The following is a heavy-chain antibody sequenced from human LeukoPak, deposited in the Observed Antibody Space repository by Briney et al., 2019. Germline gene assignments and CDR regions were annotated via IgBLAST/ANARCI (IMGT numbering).Heavy chain of an antibody. CDR3: AKDAGMYDSGYDSYNDY. Sequence: SGGSLRLSCAASGFTFSSYGMHWVRQAPGKGLEWVAVISYDGSNKYYVDSVKGRFTISRDNSKNTLYLQMNSLRAEDTAVYYCAKDAGMYDSGYDSYNDYWGQGTLVTVSS. CDR1: GFTFSSYG. CDR2: ISYDGSNK. D-gene: IGHD5-12*01. J-gene: IGHJ4*02. V-gene: IGHV3-30*18.